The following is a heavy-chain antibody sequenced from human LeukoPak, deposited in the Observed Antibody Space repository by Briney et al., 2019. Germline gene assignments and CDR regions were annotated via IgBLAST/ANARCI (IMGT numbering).Heavy chain of an antibody. Sequence: PGGSLRLSCAASGFTVSSNYMSWVRQAPGKGLEWVSVIYSGGSTYYADSVKGRFTISRDNSKNTLYLQMNSLRAEDTAVYYCARDAPLLRLGESRGQGTLVTVSS. CDR2: IYSGGST. CDR1: GFTVSSNY. CDR3: ARDAPLLRLGES. D-gene: IGHD3-16*01. J-gene: IGHJ4*02. V-gene: IGHV3-53*01.